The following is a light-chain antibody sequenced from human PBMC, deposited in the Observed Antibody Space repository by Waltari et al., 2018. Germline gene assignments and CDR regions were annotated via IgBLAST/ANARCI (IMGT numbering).Light chain of an antibody. V-gene: IGKV1-39*01. CDR1: QAISTY. CDR2: AAS. J-gene: IGKJ2*01. Sequence: DIQMTQSPSSLSASIGARVTIPCRASQAISTYLSWFQQRPGEAPRLLIYAASILQTGVPLRFSGSGSGTDFTLTIINVQPEDFATYFCQQSYSFLYTFGQGTKLDI. CDR3: QQSYSFLYT.